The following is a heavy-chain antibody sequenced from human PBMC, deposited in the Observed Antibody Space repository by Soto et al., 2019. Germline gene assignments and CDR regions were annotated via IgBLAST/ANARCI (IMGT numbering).Heavy chain of an antibody. CDR1: GGSISSSSYY. D-gene: IGHD4-4*01. Sequence: SETLSLTCTVSGGSISSSSYYWGWIRQPPGKGLEWIGSIYYSGSTYYNPSLKSRVTISVDTSKNQFSLNLSSVTAADTAVYYCARLGHSNYYYYGMDVWGQGTTVTVSS. V-gene: IGHV4-39*01. CDR3: ARLGHSNYYYYGMDV. J-gene: IGHJ6*02. CDR2: IYYSGST.